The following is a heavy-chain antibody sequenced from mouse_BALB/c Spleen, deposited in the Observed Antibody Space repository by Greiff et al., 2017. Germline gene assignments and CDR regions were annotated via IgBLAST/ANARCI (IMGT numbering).Heavy chain of an antibody. J-gene: IGHJ4*01. Sequence: EVQLQQSGPELVKPGASVKISCKASGYTFTDYNMHWVKQSHGKSLEWIGYIYPYNGGTGYNQKFKSKATLTVDNSSSTAYMELRSLTSEDSAVYYCAREDGYDDGYYAMDYWGQGTSVTVSS. CDR2: IYPYNGGT. CDR1: GYTFTDYN. D-gene: IGHD2-2*01. V-gene: IGHV1S29*02. CDR3: AREDGYDDGYYAMDY.